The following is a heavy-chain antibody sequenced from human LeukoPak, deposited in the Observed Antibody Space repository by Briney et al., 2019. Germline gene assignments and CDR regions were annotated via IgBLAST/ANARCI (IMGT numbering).Heavy chain of an antibody. V-gene: IGHV5-51*01. CDR1: GYSFTSYW. D-gene: IGHD6-19*01. J-gene: IGHJ6*03. CDR3: ARLGIAVAATPRGYMDV. Sequence: GESLKISCKGSGYSFTSYWIGWVRPVSGKGLEWMGIIYPGDSDTRYSPSFQGQVTISADKSISTAYLQWSSLKASDTAMYYCARLGIAVAATPRGYMDVGGKGTTLTVSS. CDR2: IYPGDSDT.